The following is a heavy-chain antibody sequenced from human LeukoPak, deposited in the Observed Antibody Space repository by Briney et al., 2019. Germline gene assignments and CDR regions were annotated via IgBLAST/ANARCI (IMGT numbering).Heavy chain of an antibody. CDR3: ARVRTGTTNWFDP. Sequence: GGSLRLSCAASGFTFSSYWMSWVRQAPGKGLEWVATINQDGGGKYYVDSVKGRFTISRDNAKNSLHLQMSSLRAEDTAVYYCARVRTGTTNWFDPWGQGTMVTVSS. CDR1: GFTFSSYW. J-gene: IGHJ5*02. CDR2: INQDGGGK. V-gene: IGHV3-7*04. D-gene: IGHD1-1*01.